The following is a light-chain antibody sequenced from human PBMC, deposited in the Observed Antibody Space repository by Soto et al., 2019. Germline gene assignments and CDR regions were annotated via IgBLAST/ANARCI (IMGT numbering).Light chain of an antibody. CDR1: QSVSNY. J-gene: IGKJ5*01. CDR2: AAS. Sequence: DIQMTQSPSSLSASVGDRVTITCRTSQSVSNYLNWYQQKSGEAPKLLIYAASTLQTGVPSRFSGSASGTDFTLTISSLQPEDFATYYCQQSYSTPITFGQGTRLEIK. V-gene: IGKV1-39*01. CDR3: QQSYSTPIT.